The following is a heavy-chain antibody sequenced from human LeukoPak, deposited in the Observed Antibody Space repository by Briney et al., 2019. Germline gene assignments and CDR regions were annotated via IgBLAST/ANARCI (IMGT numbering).Heavy chain of an antibody. CDR1: GGSISSHY. D-gene: IGHD1-26*01. CDR3: ARGSGNGPFWY. Sequence: SETLSLTCTVSGGSISSHYWSWIRQPPGKGLEWIGYIYYSGSTNYNPSLKSRVTISVDTSKNQSSLKLSSVTAADTAVYYCARGSGNGPFWYWRQGTLVTVSS. CDR2: IYYSGST. J-gene: IGHJ4*02. V-gene: IGHV4-59*11.